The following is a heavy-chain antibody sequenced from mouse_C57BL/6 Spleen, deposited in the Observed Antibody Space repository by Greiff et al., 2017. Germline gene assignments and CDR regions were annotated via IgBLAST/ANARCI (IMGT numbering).Heavy chain of an antibody. CDR3: ASYGNYLGY. Sequence: QVQLQQPGAELVMPGASVKLSCKASGYTFTSYWMHWVKQRPGQGLEWIGEIDPSDSYTNYNQKFKGKSTLTVDKSSSTAYMQLSSLTSEDSAVYYCASYGNYLGYWGQGTTLTVSS. CDR2: IDPSDSYT. V-gene: IGHV1-69*01. D-gene: IGHD2-1*01. J-gene: IGHJ2*01. CDR1: GYTFTSYW.